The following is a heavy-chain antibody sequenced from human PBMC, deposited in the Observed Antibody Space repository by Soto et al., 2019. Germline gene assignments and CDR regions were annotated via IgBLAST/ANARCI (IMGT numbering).Heavy chain of an antibody. D-gene: IGHD3-22*01. CDR1: GYSFTSYW. CDR3: ARRIYDSDTGPNFQYYFDS. J-gene: IGHJ4*02. V-gene: IGHV5-10-1*01. CDR2: IDPSDSQT. Sequence: GESLKISCKGSGYSFTSYWIGWVRQKPGKGLEWMGRIDPSDSQTYYSPSFRGHVTISVTKSITTVFLQWSSLRASDTAMYYCARRIYDSDTGPNFQYYFDSWGQGTPVTVSS.